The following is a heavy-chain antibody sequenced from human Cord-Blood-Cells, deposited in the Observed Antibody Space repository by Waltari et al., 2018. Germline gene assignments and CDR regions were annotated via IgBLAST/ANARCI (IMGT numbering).Heavy chain of an antibody. CDR2: NNPNRGGT. CDR1: GYTFTGYY. CDR3: ARSHYGSGSDTAFDI. J-gene: IGHJ3*02. Sequence: QVQLVQSGAEVKKPGASVKVSCKASGYTFTGYYMHWVRQAPGQGLEWVGWNNPNRGGTNHGQKCQGWVTMTRDTSISTAYMELSRLRSDDTAVYYCARSHYGSGSDTAFDIWGQGTMVTVSS. D-gene: IGHD3-10*01. V-gene: IGHV1-2*04.